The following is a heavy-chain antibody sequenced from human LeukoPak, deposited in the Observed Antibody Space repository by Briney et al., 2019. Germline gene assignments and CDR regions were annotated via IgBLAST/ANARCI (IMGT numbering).Heavy chain of an antibody. V-gene: IGHV4-59*12. Sequence: SETLSLTCAVSGGSISSYYWSWIRQPPGRGLEWIGSIHYSGSTSYNPSLKSRVTISVDTSKNQFSLKLSSVAAADTAVHYCARVSRAYCGGDCYNDAFDIWGQGTMVTVSS. D-gene: IGHD2-21*02. CDR2: IHYSGST. CDR1: GGSISSYY. J-gene: IGHJ3*02. CDR3: ARVSRAYCGGDCYNDAFDI.